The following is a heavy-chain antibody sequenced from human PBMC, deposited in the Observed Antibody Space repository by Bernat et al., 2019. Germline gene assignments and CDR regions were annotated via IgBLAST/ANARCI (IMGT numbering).Heavy chain of an antibody. CDR2: ISSSSSSSYI. J-gene: IGHJ4*02. CDR3: ARVGLDYYGSGSYDY. V-gene: IGHV3-21*01. Sequence: EVQLVESGGGLVKPGGSLRLSCAASGFTFSSYSMNWVRQAPGKGLEWVSSISSSSSSSYIYYADSVKGRFTISRDNAKNSLYLQMNSLRAEDTAVYYCARVGLDYYGSGSYDYWGQGTLVTVSS. D-gene: IGHD3-10*01. CDR1: GFTFSSYS.